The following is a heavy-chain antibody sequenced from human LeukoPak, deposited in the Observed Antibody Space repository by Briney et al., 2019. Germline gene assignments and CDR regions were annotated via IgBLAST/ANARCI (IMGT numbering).Heavy chain of an antibody. V-gene: IGHV3-30-3*01. CDR1: GFSFSSYA. CDR2: ISYDGNNK. Sequence: GRSLRLSCAPSGFSFSSYAMHWVCQAPGKGVEWGAVISYDGNNKYYADSVKGRFPISRDNSKSTLFLQMNSLRAEDTAVYYCARDIVVAAATPGFYYYGMDVWGQGTTVTVSS. CDR3: ARDIVVAAATPGFYYYGMDV. J-gene: IGHJ6*02. D-gene: IGHD2-15*01.